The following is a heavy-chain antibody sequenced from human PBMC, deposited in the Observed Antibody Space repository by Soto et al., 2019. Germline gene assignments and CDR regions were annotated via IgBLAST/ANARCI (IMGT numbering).Heavy chain of an antibody. CDR1: GGSISSYY. CDR3: ARGKRYYGSGSPSSYYYYYCMDV. V-gene: IGHV4-59*01. Sequence: SETLSLTCTVSGGSISSYYWSWIRQPPGKGLEWIGCIYYSGSTNYNPSLKSRVTISVDTSKNQFSLKLSSVTAADTAVYYCARGKRYYGSGSPSSYYYYYCMDVWGKGTTVTVSS. CDR2: IYYSGST. D-gene: IGHD3-10*01. J-gene: IGHJ6*03.